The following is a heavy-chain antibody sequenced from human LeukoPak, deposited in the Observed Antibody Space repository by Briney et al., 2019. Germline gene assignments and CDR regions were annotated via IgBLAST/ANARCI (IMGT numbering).Heavy chain of an antibody. D-gene: IGHD3-22*01. CDR3: ARTYDSSGYSHFDY. CDR2: IYYSGST. J-gene: IGHJ4*02. V-gene: IGHV4-39*07. Sequence: SETLSLTCTVSGGSISSSSCFWGWIRQPPGKGLEWIGSIYYSGSTYYNPSLKSRVTISVDTSKNQFSLKLSSVTAADTAVYYCARTYDSSGYSHFDYWGQGTLVTVSS. CDR1: GGSISSSSCF.